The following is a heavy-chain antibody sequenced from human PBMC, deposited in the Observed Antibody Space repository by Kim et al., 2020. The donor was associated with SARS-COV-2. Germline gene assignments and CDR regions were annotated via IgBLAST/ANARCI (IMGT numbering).Heavy chain of an antibody. D-gene: IGHD3-3*01. J-gene: IGHJ6*02. V-gene: IGHV1-2*02. CDR1: GYTFTGYY. Sequence: ASVKVSCKASGYTFTGYYMHWVRQAPGQGLEWMGWINPNSGGTNYAQKFQGRVTMTRDTSISTAYMELSRLRSDDTAVYYCAREGAYYDFWSGYSTPYYYGMDVCGQGTTVTVSS. CDR3: AREGAYYDFWSGYSTPYYYGMDV. CDR2: INPNSGGT.